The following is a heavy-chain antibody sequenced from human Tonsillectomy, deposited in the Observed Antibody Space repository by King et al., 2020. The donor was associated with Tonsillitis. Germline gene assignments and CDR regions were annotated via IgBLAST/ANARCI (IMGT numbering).Heavy chain of an antibody. CDR3: AVYSDFWSAYCTRWFDP. CDR1: GGSISSGDYY. D-gene: IGHD3-3*01. Sequence: QLQESGPGLVKPSQTLSLTCTVSGGSISSGDYYWSWIRQPPGKSLEWIGYIYYSGSTYYNPSLKSRVTISVDTSKNQFSLKLSSVTAADTAVYYCAVYSDFWSAYCTRWFDPWGQGTLVTVSS. J-gene: IGHJ5*02. CDR2: IYYSGST. V-gene: IGHV4-30-4*01.